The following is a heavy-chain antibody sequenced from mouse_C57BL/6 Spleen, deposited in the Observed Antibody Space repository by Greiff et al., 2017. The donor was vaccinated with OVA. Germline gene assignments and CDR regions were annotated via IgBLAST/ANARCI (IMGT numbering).Heavy chain of an antibody. D-gene: IGHD2-1*01. CDR3: TREDGNSAWFAY. CDR1: GFTFSSYA. V-gene: IGHV5-9-1*02. CDR2: ISSGGDYI. Sequence: EVKLEESGEGLVKPGGSLKLSCAASGFTFSSYAMSWVRQTPEKRLEWVAYISSGGDYIYYADTVKGRFTISRDNARNTLYLQMSSLKSEDTAMYYCTREDGNSAWFAYWGQGTLVTVSA. J-gene: IGHJ3*01.